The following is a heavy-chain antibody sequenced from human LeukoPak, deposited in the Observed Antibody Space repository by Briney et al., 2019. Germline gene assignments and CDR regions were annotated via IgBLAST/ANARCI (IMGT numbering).Heavy chain of an antibody. Sequence: GRSRRLSCSASVFTFSSYAIQWVRHARGKGREYVAAISNNRGNTYYAHTVKGRFTISRDSSKNTLYLQLSSLRPEDTAVYYCVKANGIYGGYGSWWGQGTLVTVSS. CDR3: VKANGIYGGYGSW. V-gene: IGHV3-64D*09. CDR2: ISNNRGNT. J-gene: IGHJ4*02. CDR1: VFTFSSYA. D-gene: IGHD5-12*01.